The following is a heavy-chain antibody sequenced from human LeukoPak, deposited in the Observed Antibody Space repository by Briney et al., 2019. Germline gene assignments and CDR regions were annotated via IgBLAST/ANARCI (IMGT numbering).Heavy chain of an antibody. D-gene: IGHD3-10*01. J-gene: IGHJ4*02. Sequence: GASVKVSCKASGYTFTGYYMHWVRQGPGQGLEWMGWINPNSGGTNYAQKFQGWVTMTRDTSISTAYMELSRLRSDDTAVYYCARGGLLWFGELPRESLGYWGQGTLVTVSS. CDR2: INPNSGGT. CDR1: GYTFTGYY. V-gene: IGHV1-2*04. CDR3: ARGGLLWFGELPRESLGY.